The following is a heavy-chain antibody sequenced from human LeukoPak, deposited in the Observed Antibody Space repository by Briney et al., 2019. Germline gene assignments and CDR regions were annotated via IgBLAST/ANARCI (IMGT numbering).Heavy chain of an antibody. D-gene: IGHD2-15*01. CDR3: AKDLTILVYYYYGMDV. J-gene: IGHJ6*02. CDR2: MSYDGGKK. CDR1: GFAFSNYD. V-gene: IGHV3-30*18. Sequence: GGSLRLSCAASGFAFSNYDMHWVRQAPGKGLEWVAGMSYDGGKKYNSDSVKGRFTISRDNSENTVYLQMNSLRVEDTALYFCAKDLTILVYYYYGMDVWGQGTTVTVSS.